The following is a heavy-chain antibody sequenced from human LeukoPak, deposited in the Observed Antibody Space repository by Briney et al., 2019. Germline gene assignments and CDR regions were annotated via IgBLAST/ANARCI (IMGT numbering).Heavy chain of an antibody. CDR1: GGTFSSYA. J-gene: IGHJ4*02. D-gene: IGHD3-10*01. V-gene: IGHV1-69*13. CDR2: IIPIFGTA. CDR3: ARGALWFGELSYFDY. Sequence: ASVKVSCKASGGTFSSYAISWVRQAPGQGLEWMGGIIPIFGTANYAQKFQGRVTITADESTSTAYMELSSLRSEDTAVYYCARGALWFGELSYFDYWGQGTLVTVSS.